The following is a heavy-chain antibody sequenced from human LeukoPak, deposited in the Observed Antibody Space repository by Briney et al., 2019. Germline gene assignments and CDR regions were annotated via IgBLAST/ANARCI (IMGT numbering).Heavy chain of an antibody. CDR1: GFTFSSYA. CDR2: ISYDGNNK. CDR3: AKKGYYDGSGYYMYYFDH. D-gene: IGHD3-22*01. Sequence: GRSLRLSCAASGFTFSSYAMHWVRQAPGKGLEWVTVISYDGNNKYYADSVKGRFTISRDNSKNTLYLQMNSLRAEDTAVYYCAKKGYYDGSGYYMYYFDHWGQGTLVTVSS. V-gene: IGHV3-30-3*02. J-gene: IGHJ4*02.